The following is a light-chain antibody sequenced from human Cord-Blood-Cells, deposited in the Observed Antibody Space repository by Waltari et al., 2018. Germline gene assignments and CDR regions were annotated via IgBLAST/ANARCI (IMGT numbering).Light chain of an antibody. CDR2: KSS. V-gene: IGKV1-5*03. J-gene: IGKJ1*01. Sequence: IQMTQSPSTLSPFVGHRIPITCRASQSISSWLAWYQQKPGKAPKLLIYKSSSVESGVPSRFSGSGSGTEFTLTISSLQPDDFATYYCQQYNSYSKTFGQGTKVEIK. CDR3: QQYNSYSKT. CDR1: QSISSW.